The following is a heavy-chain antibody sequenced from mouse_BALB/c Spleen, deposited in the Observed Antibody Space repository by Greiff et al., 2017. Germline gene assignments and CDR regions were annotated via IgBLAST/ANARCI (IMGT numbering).Heavy chain of an antibody. CDR2: ISNGGGST. CDR1: GFAFSSYD. CDR3: ARRDYGNYVYWYFDV. J-gene: IGHJ1*01. Sequence: EVNVVESGGGLVKPGGSLKLSCAASGFAFSSYDMSWVRQTPEKRLEWVAYISNGGGSTYYPDTVKGRFTISRDNAKNTLYLQMSSLKSEDTAMYYCARRDYGNYVYWYFDVWGAGTTVTVSS. D-gene: IGHD2-1*01. V-gene: IGHV5-12-1*01.